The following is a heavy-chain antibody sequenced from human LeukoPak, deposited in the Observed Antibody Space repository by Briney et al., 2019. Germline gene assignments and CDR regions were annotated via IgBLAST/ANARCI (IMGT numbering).Heavy chain of an antibody. Sequence: PGGSLRLSCAASGFTFSSYAMSWVRQAPGKGLEWIGSIYYSGSTYYNPSLKSRVTISVDTSKNQFSLKLSSVTAADTAVYYCVLRDYGDYNYWGQGTLVTVSS. CDR2: IYYSGST. D-gene: IGHD4-17*01. V-gene: IGHV4-59*05. J-gene: IGHJ4*02. CDR1: GFTFSSYA. CDR3: VLRDYGDYNY.